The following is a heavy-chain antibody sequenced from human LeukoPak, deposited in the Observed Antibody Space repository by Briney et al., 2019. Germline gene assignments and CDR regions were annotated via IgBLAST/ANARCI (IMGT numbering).Heavy chain of an antibody. CDR1: GFTFSSYG. CDR2: IWYDGSNK. D-gene: IGHD6-13*01. V-gene: IGHV3-33*03. Sequence: PGGSLRLSCAASGFTFSSYGMHWVRQAPGKGLEWVAVIWYDGSNKYYADSVKGRFTISRDNAKNSLYLQMNSLRAEDTALYYCAKGASATADAFDIWGQGTMVTVSS. CDR3: AKGASATADAFDI. J-gene: IGHJ3*02.